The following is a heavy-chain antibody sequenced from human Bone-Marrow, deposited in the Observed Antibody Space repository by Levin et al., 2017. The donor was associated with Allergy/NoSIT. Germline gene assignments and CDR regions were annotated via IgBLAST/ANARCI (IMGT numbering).Heavy chain of an antibody. V-gene: IGHV4-34*01. CDR1: GGSFSGYY. Sequence: SETLSLTCAVYGGSFSGYYWSWIRQPPGKGLEWIGEINHSGSTNYNPSLKSRVTISVDTSKNQFSLKLSSVTAADTAVYYCASVAVAGGSDWFDPWGQGTLVTVSS. CDR2: INHSGST. J-gene: IGHJ5*02. CDR3: ASVAVAGGSDWFDP. D-gene: IGHD6-19*01.